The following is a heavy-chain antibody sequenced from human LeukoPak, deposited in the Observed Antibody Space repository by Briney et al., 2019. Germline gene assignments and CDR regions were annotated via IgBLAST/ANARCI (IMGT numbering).Heavy chain of an antibody. V-gene: IGHV3-7*01. D-gene: IGHD1-26*01. J-gene: IGHJ4*02. CDR1: GFIFSSYW. CDR2: IKQDGSEK. CDR3: ARDPHWGAGYFDF. Sequence: PGGSLRLSCAASGFIFSSYWMSWVRQAPGKGLSWVANIKQDGSEKYYVDSVKGRFTISVDNAKRSLYLQMNSLKAEDTAVYYCARDPHWGAGYFDFWGQGALVTVSS.